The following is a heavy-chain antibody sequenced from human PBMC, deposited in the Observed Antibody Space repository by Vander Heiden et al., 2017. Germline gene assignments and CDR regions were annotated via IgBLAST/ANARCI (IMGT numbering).Heavy chain of an antibody. Sequence: QVHLQVSAPVLVKPPQTLSLTRSVSGGSISSGGYYWYWIRQHTGKGLEWIGSIFESGKTYYSPSLKNRMSISLDTSESQFSLKLTYLTAADTAVYYCARSGGWDYFDHWGQGTLVIVSS. V-gene: IGHV4-31*03. CDR1: GGSISSGGYY. D-gene: IGHD3-16*01. CDR2: IFESGKT. CDR3: ARSGGWDYFDH. J-gene: IGHJ4*02.